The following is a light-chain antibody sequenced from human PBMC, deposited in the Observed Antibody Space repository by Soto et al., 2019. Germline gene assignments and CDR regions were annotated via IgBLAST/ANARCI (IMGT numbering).Light chain of an antibody. CDR3: QQYSHWPLT. J-gene: IGKJ4*01. Sequence: EIVMTQSPVTLSVSPGGRATLSCRASQSVGNNLAWYQQKPAQAPRLLIFAASSRATGLSARFTGSGSGTEVTLTVDSLQSEDFAVYFCQQYSHWPLTFGGGTKVEIK. CDR2: AAS. V-gene: IGKV3-15*01. CDR1: QSVGNN.